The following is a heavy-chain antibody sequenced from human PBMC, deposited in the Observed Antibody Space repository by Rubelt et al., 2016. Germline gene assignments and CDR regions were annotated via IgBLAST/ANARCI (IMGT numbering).Heavy chain of an antibody. CDR1: GFTFSNAW. Sequence: SLRLSCAASGFTFSNAWMSWVRQAPGKGLEWVGRIKSKTDGGTTDYAAPVKGRFTISRDDSKNTLYLQTNSLKTEDTAVYYCTTDRYYYDSSGFPWFDPWGQGTLVTVSS. J-gene: IGHJ5*02. V-gene: IGHV3-15*01. D-gene: IGHD3-22*01. CDR2: IKSKTDGGTT. CDR3: TTDRYYYDSSGFPWFDP.